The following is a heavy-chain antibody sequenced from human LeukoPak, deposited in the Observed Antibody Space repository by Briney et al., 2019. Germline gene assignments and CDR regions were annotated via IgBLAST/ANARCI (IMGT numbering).Heavy chain of an antibody. CDR3: ARDPNYDSSGYYRFPYYMDV. CDR2: INPNSGGT. J-gene: IGHJ6*03. Sequence: ASVKVSCKASGYTFTGYYMHWVRQAPGQGLEWMGWINPNSGGTNYAQKFQGRVTMTRDTSISTAYMELRSLRSDDTAVYYCARDPNYDSSGYYRFPYYMDVWGKGTTVTISS. V-gene: IGHV1-2*02. CDR1: GYTFTGYY. D-gene: IGHD3-22*01.